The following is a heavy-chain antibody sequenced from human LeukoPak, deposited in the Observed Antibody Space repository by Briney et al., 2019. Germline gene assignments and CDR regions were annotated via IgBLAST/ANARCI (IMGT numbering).Heavy chain of an antibody. CDR3: ARDFDYGDYEGYGMDV. V-gene: IGHV3-74*01. CDR2: INSDGSST. D-gene: IGHD4-17*01. CDR1: GFTFSSYA. Sequence: GGSLRPSCAASGFTFSSYAMSWVRQAPGKGLVWVSRINSDGSSTNYADSVKGRFTISRDNAKNTLYLQMNSLRAEDTAVYYCARDFDYGDYEGYGMDVWGQGTTVTVSS. J-gene: IGHJ6*02.